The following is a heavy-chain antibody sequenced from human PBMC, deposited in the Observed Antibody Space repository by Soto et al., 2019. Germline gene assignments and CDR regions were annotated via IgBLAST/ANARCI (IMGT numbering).Heavy chain of an antibody. V-gene: IGHV1-2*04. CDR1: GYTFTSYG. Sequence: GASVKVSCKASGYTFTSYGISWVRQAPGQGLEWMGWINPNSGGTNYAQKFQGWVTMTRDTSISTAYMELSRLRSDDTAVYYCARGPLLMYYYDSSGYSHDAFDIWGQGTMVTVSS. J-gene: IGHJ3*02. CDR2: INPNSGGT. CDR3: ARGPLLMYYYDSSGYSHDAFDI. D-gene: IGHD3-22*01.